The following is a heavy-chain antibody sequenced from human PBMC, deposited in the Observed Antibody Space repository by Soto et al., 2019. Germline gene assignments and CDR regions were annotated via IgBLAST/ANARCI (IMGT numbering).Heavy chain of an antibody. CDR2: INAGNGNT. Sequence: ASVTVSCKASGYAFTSYARHWVRQAPGQRLEWMGWINAGNGNTKYSQKFQGRVTITRDTSASTAYMELSSLRSEDTAVYYCASRGYCSGGSCYVFDYWGQGTLVTVSS. CDR1: GYAFTSYA. D-gene: IGHD2-15*01. V-gene: IGHV1-3*01. J-gene: IGHJ4*02. CDR3: ASRGYCSGGSCYVFDY.